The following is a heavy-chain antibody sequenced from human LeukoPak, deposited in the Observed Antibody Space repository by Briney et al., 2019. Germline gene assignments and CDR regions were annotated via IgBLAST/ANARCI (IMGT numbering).Heavy chain of an antibody. CDR1: GFPFSDHE. CDR3: ARERDASDAFDI. CDR2: ISSSGSDK. Sequence: PGGSLRLSCAASGFPFSDHEMNWVRQAPGKGLEWVSYISSSGSDKYYPDSVKGRFTISRDNAKNSLYLQMNSLRAEDTAVYYCARERDASDAFDIWGQGTMVTVSS. V-gene: IGHV3-48*03. D-gene: IGHD5-24*01. J-gene: IGHJ3*02.